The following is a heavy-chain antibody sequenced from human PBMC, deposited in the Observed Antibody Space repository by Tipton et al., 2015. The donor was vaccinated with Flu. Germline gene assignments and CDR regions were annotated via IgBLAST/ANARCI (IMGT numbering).Heavy chain of an antibody. CDR2: IYYSGRT. Sequence: TLSLTCTVSGGSITNYYWTWIRQPPGKGLEWIGYIYYSGRTTYDPSLKSRVTISVDTSKNQFSLRLNSVTAADTAVYYCARRRVGPTRDAFHVWGQGTM. CDR3: ARRRVGPTRDAFHV. CDR1: GGSITNYY. D-gene: IGHD1-26*01. J-gene: IGHJ3*01. V-gene: IGHV4-59*08.